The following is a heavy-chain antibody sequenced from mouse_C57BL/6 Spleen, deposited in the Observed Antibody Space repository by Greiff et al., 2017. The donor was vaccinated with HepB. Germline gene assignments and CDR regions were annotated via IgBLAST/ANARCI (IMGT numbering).Heavy chain of an antibody. CDR2: ISDGGSYT. Sequence: DVKLVESGGGLVKPGGSLKLSCAASGFTFSSYAMSWVRQTPEKRLEWVATISDGGSYTYYPDNVKGRFTISRDNAKTNLYLQMSHLKSEDTAMYYCARDRTTVDYFDYWGQGTTLTVSS. CDR3: ARDRTTVDYFDY. J-gene: IGHJ2*01. V-gene: IGHV5-4*03. D-gene: IGHD1-1*01. CDR1: GFTFSSYA.